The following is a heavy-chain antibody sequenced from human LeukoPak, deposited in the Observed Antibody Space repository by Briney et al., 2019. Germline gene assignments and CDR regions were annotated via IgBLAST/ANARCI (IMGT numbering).Heavy chain of an antibody. CDR1: GFTFSDYY. V-gene: IGHV3-11*01. Sequence: GGSLRLSCAAAGFTFSDYYMSWIRQAPGKGLEWVSYISSSGSTIYYADSVKGRFTISRDNAKNSLYLQMNSLRAEDTAVYYCASATFGGVIAHDYWGQGTLVTVSS. J-gene: IGHJ4*02. CDR2: ISSSGSTI. D-gene: IGHD3-16*02. CDR3: ASATFGGVIAHDY.